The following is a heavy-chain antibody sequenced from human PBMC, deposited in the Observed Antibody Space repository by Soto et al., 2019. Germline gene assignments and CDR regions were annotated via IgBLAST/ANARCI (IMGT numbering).Heavy chain of an antibody. V-gene: IGHV1-69*13. J-gene: IGHJ5*02. D-gene: IGHD3-22*01. Sequence: VKVSCKASGGTFSSYAISWVRQAPGQGLEWMGGIIPIFGTANYAQKFQGRVTITADESTSTAYMELTSLRSEDTAVYYCTRDLYYFDSSAYYGHAWFGPWGQGTRVTVSS. CDR2: IIPIFGTA. CDR1: GGTFSSYA. CDR3: TRDLYYFDSSAYYGHAWFGP.